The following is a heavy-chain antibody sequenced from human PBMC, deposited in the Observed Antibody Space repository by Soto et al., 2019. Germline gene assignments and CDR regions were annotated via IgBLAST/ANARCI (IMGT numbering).Heavy chain of an antibody. Sequence: QVQLVQSGAEVKKPGSSVRVSCKASGGTFSSLSISWVRQAPGQGLEWMGGTIPNSGTADQAQKFQDRVKIYAGEKTSSVYMDLSGLTSEDTAVYFCARGWGHSDSSDYYMYFEQWGQGTQVTVSS. CDR2: TIPNSGTA. CDR3: ARGWGHSDSSDYYMYFEQ. D-gene: IGHD3-22*01. J-gene: IGHJ4*02. CDR1: GGTFSSLS. V-gene: IGHV1-69*01.